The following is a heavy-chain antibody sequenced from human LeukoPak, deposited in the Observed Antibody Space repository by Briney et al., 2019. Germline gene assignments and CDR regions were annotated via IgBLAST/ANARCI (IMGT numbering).Heavy chain of an antibody. CDR3: ARASLYNSSGYYGIDY. CDR1: GFTVSNNY. CDR2: IYSGGST. Sequence: PGGSLRLSCAASGFTVSNNYMSWVRQAPGKGLEWVSVIYSGGSTYYADSVKGRFTISRDNSKNTLYLQMNSLRAEDTAVYYCARASLYNSSGYYGIDYWGQGTLVTVSS. D-gene: IGHD3-22*01. J-gene: IGHJ4*02. V-gene: IGHV3-53*01.